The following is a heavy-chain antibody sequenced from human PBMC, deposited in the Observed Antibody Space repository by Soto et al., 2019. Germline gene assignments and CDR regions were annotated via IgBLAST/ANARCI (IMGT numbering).Heavy chain of an antibody. Sequence: QVQLVESGGGVVQPGRSLRLSCAASGFSFSSYAMHWVRQAPGKGLEWVAAISYDGSNEYYADSVKGRFTISRDNCKNTPYLQMNSRRAEDTAVYYCARDRFAAHSSSWSEDGSFAYWGQGALVTVSS. J-gene: IGHJ4*02. CDR1: GFSFSSYA. CDR2: ISYDGSNE. V-gene: IGHV3-30-3*01. D-gene: IGHD6-13*01. CDR3: ARDRFAAHSSSWSEDGSFAY.